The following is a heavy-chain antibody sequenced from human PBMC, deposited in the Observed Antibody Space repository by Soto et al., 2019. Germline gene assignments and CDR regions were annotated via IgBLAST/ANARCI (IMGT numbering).Heavy chain of an antibody. Sequence: GGSGKVSCKASEGTVSSYAISWVLQAPGQGLEWMGGIIPIFGTTNYAQKFQGRVTLTADESTSTAYMELSSLRSEETAVYYCARDRSGYDYPDYWGQGTLVTVSS. CDR2: IIPIFGTT. CDR1: EGTVSSYA. CDR3: ARDRSGYDYPDY. V-gene: IGHV1-69*13. D-gene: IGHD5-12*01. J-gene: IGHJ4*02.